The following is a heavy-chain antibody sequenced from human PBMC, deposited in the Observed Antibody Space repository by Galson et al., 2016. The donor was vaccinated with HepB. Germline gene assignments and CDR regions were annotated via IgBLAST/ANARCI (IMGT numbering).Heavy chain of an antibody. J-gene: IGHJ4*02. CDR1: GFTFSDYA. V-gene: IGHV3-23*01. CDR3: AKEDNIAGATTINN. Sequence: SLRLSCAASGFTFSDYAMNWVRQAPGKGLEWVSVISGSGGAAYYADSVKGRFTISRDNSKNTLYVQMNNLGAEDTAVYYCAKEDNIAGATTINNWGQGTLVTVSS. D-gene: IGHD1-26*01. CDR2: ISGSGGAA.